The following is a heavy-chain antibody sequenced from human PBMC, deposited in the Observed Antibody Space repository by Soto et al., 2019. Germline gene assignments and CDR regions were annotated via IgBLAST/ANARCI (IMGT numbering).Heavy chain of an antibody. CDR3: ARDREYNWNYNWFDP. Sequence: ASVTVSCQVSGYALTDLSVHWVRQAPGKGLEWMGGFDPEDGETNYAQKLQGRVTMTTDASSSTAYMELRSLRSDDTAVYYCARDREYNWNYNWFDPWGQGTLVTVSS. V-gene: IGHV1-24*01. CDR1: GYALTDLS. J-gene: IGHJ5*02. D-gene: IGHD1-7*01. CDR2: FDPEDGET.